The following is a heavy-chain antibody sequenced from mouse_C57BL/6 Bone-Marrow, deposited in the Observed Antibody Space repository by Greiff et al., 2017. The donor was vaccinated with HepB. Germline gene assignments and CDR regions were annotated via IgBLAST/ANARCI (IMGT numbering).Heavy chain of an antibody. Sequence: VQLQQSGPELVKPGASVKIPCKASGYTFTDYNMDWVKQSHGKSLEWIGDINPNNGGTIYNQKFKGKATLTVDKSSSTAYMELRSLTSEDTAVYYCAVLYYYGSSLYAMDYWGQGTSVTVSS. CDR2: INPNNGGT. D-gene: IGHD1-1*01. CDR3: AVLYYYGSSLYAMDY. J-gene: IGHJ4*01. CDR1: GYTFTDYN. V-gene: IGHV1-18*01.